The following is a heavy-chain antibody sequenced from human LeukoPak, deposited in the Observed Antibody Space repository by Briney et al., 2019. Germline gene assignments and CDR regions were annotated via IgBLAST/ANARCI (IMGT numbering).Heavy chain of an antibody. Sequence: PSETLSLTCTVSGGSISSSSYYWGWIRQPPGKGLEWIGSIYYSGSTYYNPSLKSRVTISVDTSKNQFSLKLSSVTAADTAVYYCARGGYYDILTGRYYYYGMDVWGQGTTVTVSS. CDR1: GGSISSSSYY. J-gene: IGHJ6*02. V-gene: IGHV4-39*07. D-gene: IGHD3-9*01. CDR2: IYYSGST. CDR3: ARGGYYDILTGRYYYYGMDV.